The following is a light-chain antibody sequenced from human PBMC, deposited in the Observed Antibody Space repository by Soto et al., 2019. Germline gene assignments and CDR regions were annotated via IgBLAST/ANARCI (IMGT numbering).Light chain of an antibody. CDR3: QQYNNWLWT. CDR1: QSVSSN. J-gene: IGKJ1*01. Sequence: EIGMTQSPATLSVSPGERATLSCRASQSVSSNLAWYQQKPGQAPRLLIYGASTRATGIPARFSGSGSGTEFTLTISSLQSEDFAVYYCQQYNNWLWTFGQGTKVEI. V-gene: IGKV3-15*01. CDR2: GAS.